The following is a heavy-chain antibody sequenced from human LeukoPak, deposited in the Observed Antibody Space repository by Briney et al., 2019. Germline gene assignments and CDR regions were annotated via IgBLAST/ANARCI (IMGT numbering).Heavy chain of an antibody. D-gene: IGHD5-18*01. V-gene: IGHV3-30*02. J-gene: IGHJ4*02. CDR2: VRYDGSNK. CDR3: AKRRGQSYPHYYFDS. CDR1: GFTFSSYG. Sequence: GGSLRLSCAASGFTFSSYGMHWVRQAPGKGLEWVAFVRYDGSNKYYADSVKGRFTISRDSSKNTLYLQMNSLRPEDTAVYYCAKRRGQSYPHYYFDSWGQGTLVTVSS.